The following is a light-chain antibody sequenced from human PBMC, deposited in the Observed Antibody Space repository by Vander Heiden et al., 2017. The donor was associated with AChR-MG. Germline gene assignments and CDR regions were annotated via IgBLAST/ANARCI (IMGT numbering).Light chain of an antibody. V-gene: IGKV3-20*01. CDR3: QQDCSSPWT. Sequence: IVFTQSPATLSLSPGVRATLSCRASQSLSSSYLAWYQQKPCQAPRLLIYDASSRATGIPDRFRGSGSGTDFTLTISRLEPEDFAVYYCQQDCSSPWTFGQGTKVEIK. CDR2: DAS. J-gene: IGKJ1*01. CDR1: QSLSSSY.